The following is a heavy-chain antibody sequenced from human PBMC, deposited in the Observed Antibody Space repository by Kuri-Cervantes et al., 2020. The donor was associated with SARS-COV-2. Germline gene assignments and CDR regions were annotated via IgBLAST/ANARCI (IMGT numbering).Heavy chain of an antibody. CDR1: GGTFSSYT. CDR3: ARELLAAAGSHAFDI. Sequence: SVKVSCKASGGTFSSYTISWVRQAPGQGLEWMGRIIPIFGIANYARKFQGRVTITADKSTSTAYMELSSLRSEDTAVYYCARELLAAAGSHAFDIWGQGTMVTVSS. CDR2: IIPIFGIA. V-gene: IGHV1-69*04. J-gene: IGHJ3*02. D-gene: IGHD6-13*01.